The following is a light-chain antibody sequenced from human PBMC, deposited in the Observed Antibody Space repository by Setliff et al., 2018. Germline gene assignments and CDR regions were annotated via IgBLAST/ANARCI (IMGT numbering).Light chain of an antibody. CDR1: STDVGAYDY. V-gene: IGLV2-14*01. Sequence: ALTQPASVSGSPGQSITISCTGTSTDVGAYDYVSWFQQHPGKAPKLVIYEVRNRPSGVSDRFSGSKSGNTASLTISGLQTEDEADDYCSSYMSSGTPDVFGTGTNGTVL. J-gene: IGLJ1*01. CDR3: SSYMSSGTPDV. CDR2: EVR.